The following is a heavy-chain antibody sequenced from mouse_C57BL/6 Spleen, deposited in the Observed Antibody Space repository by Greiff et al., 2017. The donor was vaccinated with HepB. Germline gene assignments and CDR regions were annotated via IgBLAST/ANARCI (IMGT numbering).Heavy chain of an antibody. CDR3: ARDRVEYGNPYAMDY. CDR2: ISDGGSYT. Sequence: EVQVVESGGGLVKPGGSLKLSCAASGFTFSSYAMSWVRQTPEKRLEWVATISDGGSYTYYPDNVKGRFTISRDNAKNNLYLQMSHLKSEDTAMYYCARDRVEYGNPYAMDYWGQGTSVTVSS. CDR1: GFTFSSYA. V-gene: IGHV5-4*01. D-gene: IGHD2-10*02. J-gene: IGHJ4*01.